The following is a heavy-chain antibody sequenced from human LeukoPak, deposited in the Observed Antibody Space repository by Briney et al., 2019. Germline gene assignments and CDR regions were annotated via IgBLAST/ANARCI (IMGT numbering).Heavy chain of an antibody. Sequence: SETLSLTCTVSGGSISSSSYYWGWIRQPPGKGLEWVGSIYYSGSTYYNPSLNSRVTISVDTSKNQFSLKLSSVTAADTAVYYCARGNYYDSSGYSELDYWGPGTLVTVSS. CDR1: GGSISSSSYY. CDR3: ARGNYYDSSGYSELDY. V-gene: IGHV4-39*07. J-gene: IGHJ4*02. CDR2: IYYSGST. D-gene: IGHD3-22*01.